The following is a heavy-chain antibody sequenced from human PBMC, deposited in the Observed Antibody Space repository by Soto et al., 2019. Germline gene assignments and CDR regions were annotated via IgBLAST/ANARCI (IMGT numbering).Heavy chain of an antibody. CDR2: IWYDGSNK. V-gene: IGHV3-33*01. CDR3: ARDGGNDGKKLYYYGMDV. Sequence: GGSLRLSCAASGFTFSSYGMHWVRQAPGKGLEWVAVIWYDGSNKYYADSVKGRFTISRDNSKNTLYLQMNSLRAEDTAVYYCARDGGNDGKKLYYYGMDVWGQGTTVTVSS. J-gene: IGHJ6*02. CDR1: GFTFSSYG. D-gene: IGHD1-1*01.